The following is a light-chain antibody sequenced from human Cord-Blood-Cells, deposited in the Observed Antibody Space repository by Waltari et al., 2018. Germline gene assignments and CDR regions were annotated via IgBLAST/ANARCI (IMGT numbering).Light chain of an antibody. CDR2: DNS. CDR1: SCYLGAGHD. Sequence: SLLTPPPSVSGAPGQRLLNSCPGRSCYLGAGHDVPSYHQHPGPTPKLLIYDNSNRPSGVPDRFSGSNSGTTASLPITGLQAADEADYYCHSYDSSLSGYVFGTGTKVTVL. CDR3: HSYDSSLSGYV. V-gene: IGLV1-40*01. J-gene: IGLJ1*01.